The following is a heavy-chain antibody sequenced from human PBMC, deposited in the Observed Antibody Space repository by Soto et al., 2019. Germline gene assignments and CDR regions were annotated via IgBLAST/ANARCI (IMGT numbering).Heavy chain of an antibody. Sequence: GGSLRLSCAASGFTFSSYWMSWVRQAPGKGLEWVANIKEDGSEKYYVDSVKGRFTISRDNAKNSLYLQMNRLRAEDTAVYYCAGGVDCTNGVCYNGKGHWFVPWGQGTLVTVSS. CDR2: IKEDGSEK. J-gene: IGHJ5*02. CDR1: GFTFSSYW. CDR3: AGGVDCTNGVCYNGKGHWFVP. D-gene: IGHD2-8*01. V-gene: IGHV3-7*03.